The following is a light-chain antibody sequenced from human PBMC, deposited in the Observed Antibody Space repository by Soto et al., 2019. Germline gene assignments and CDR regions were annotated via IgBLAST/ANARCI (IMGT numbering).Light chain of an antibody. CDR1: QSVSSSY. V-gene: IGKV3-20*01. Sequence: IVLPQPPGTLFLAPGERATLSGRASQSVSSSYLAWYQQKPGQAPRLLIYGASSRATGIPDRFTGSGSRTDFTLTISRLEPEDFAVFYCHQYGSSPQTFGQGTKVDIK. CDR2: GAS. CDR3: HQYGSSPQT. J-gene: IGKJ1*01.